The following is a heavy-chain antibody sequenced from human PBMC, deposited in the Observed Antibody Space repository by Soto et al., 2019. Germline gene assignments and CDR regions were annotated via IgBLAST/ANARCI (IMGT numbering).Heavy chain of an antibody. CDR3: LRSRTSSSDDAFDS. V-gene: IGHV5-51*01. J-gene: IGHJ3*02. CDR2: IYPSDSDA. Sequence: GESLKISCKGSGYTFTSYWIGWVRQMPGKGLEWMGIIYPSDSDARYSPSFQGQVTMSGDKSIRTAYLQWRTLKASDTAMYYCLRSRTSSSDDAFDSRAQRTMVTGSS. CDR1: GYTFTSYW. D-gene: IGHD2-2*01.